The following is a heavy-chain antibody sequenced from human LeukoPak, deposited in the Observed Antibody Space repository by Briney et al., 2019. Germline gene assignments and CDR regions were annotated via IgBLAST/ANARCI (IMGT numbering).Heavy chain of an antibody. V-gene: IGHV3-20*03. CDR2: INWNGGST. J-gene: IGHJ4*02. D-gene: IGHD3-10*01. CDR3: ARVKGSDYRNSIDY. CDR1: GFTFDDYA. Sequence: GGSLRLSFAASGFTFDDYAMNWVRQAPGKGLEWVSGINWNGGSTYYRDSVKGRFTISRDNAKNSLYLQMNSLRAEDTALYYCARVKGSDYRNSIDYWGQGTLVTVSS.